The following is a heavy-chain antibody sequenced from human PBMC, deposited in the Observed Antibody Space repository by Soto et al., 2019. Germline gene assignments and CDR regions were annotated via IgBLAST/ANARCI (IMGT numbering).Heavy chain of an antibody. V-gene: IGHV3-48*01. J-gene: IGHJ3*02. CDR1: GFTFSSYS. D-gene: IGHD4-17*01. CDR2: ISSSSSTI. Sequence: GGSLRLSCAASGFTFSSYSMNWVRQAPGKGLEWVSYISSSSSTIYYADSVKGRFTISRDNAKNSLYLQMNSLRAEDTAVYYCARDLDCGDYSDAFDIWGQGTMVTVS. CDR3: ARDLDCGDYSDAFDI.